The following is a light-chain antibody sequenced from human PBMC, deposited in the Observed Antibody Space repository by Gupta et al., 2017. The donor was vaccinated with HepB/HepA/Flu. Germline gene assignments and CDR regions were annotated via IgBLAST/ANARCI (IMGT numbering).Light chain of an antibody. CDR1: SSNIGGRT. CDR2: NSN. V-gene: IGLV1-44*01. Sequence: QSLLTQPPSASGTPEQRVTISCSGGSSNIGGRTVNWYQHFPGTAPKLLIYNSNQRPSGIPDRFSGSRSGTSASLAISGLQHEDEADYYCAAWDDSLKGWVFGGGTKLTVL. CDR3: AAWDDSLKGWV. J-gene: IGLJ2*01.